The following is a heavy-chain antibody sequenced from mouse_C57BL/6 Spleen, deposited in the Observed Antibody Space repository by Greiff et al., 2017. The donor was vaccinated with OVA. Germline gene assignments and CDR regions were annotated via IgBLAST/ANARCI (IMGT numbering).Heavy chain of an antibody. CDR3: ARFDYDGGYAMDY. CDR2: ISSGSSTI. CDR1: GFTFSDYG. V-gene: IGHV5-17*01. Sequence: EVKLMESGGGLVKPGGSLKLSCAASGFTFSDYGMHWVRQAPEKGLEWVAYISSGSSTIYYADTVKGRFTISRDNAKNTLFLQMTSLRSEDTAMYYCARFDYDGGYAMDYWGQGTSVTVSS. D-gene: IGHD2-4*01. J-gene: IGHJ4*01.